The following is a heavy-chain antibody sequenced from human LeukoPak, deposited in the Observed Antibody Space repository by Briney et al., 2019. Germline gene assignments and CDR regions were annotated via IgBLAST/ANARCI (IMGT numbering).Heavy chain of an antibody. CDR1: VYTVTIYG. D-gene: IGHD4-17*01. J-gene: IGHJ4*02. Sequence: GASVRVSCMSSVYTVTIYGISWVRQAPGQGGEGRGGISAYNGNANYAQKLQGRGTMTTDTSTSTAYMELRSLRSDDTAVYYCARAAVTTEGFDYWGQGTLVTVSS. CDR3: ARAAVTTEGFDY. CDR2: ISAYNGNA. V-gene: IGHV1-18*01.